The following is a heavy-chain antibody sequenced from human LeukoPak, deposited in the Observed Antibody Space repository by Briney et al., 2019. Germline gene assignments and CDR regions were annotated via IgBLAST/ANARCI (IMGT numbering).Heavy chain of an antibody. J-gene: IGHJ4*02. Sequence: PGGSLRLSCAASGFTFSIYAMSWVRQAPGKGLEWVSAISGSGGSTYYADSVKGRFTISRDNSKNTLYLQMNSLRAEDTAVYYCAKVNAGEYDYGDLFDYWGQGTLVTVSS. D-gene: IGHD4-17*01. CDR3: AKVNAGEYDYGDLFDY. CDR1: GFTFSIYA. CDR2: ISGSGGST. V-gene: IGHV3-23*01.